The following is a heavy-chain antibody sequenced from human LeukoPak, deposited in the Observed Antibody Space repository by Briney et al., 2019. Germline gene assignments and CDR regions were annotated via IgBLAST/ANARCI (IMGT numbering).Heavy chain of an antibody. CDR3: ARLHPVTTYYFDY. CDR2: IYYSGST. CDR1: GGSISSFY. J-gene: IGHJ4*02. Sequence: PSETLSLTCSVSGGSISSFYWSWIRQPPGKGLEWMGYIYYSGSTNYNPSLKSRVTISVDTSKNQFSLKLSSVTAADTAVYYCARLHPVTTYYFDYWGQGTLATVSS. D-gene: IGHD3-3*01. V-gene: IGHV4-59*08.